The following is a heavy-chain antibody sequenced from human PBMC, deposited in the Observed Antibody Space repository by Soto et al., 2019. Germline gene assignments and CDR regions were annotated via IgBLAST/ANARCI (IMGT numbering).Heavy chain of an antibody. Sequence: PSETLSLTCTVSGGSISSYYWSWIRQPPGKGLEWIGYIYYSGSTNYNPSLKSRVTISVDTSKNQFSLKLSSVTAADTAVYYCARGLGGKRDNYYYFMDVWGKGTRVTVSS. J-gene: IGHJ6*03. CDR1: GGSISSYY. D-gene: IGHD3-16*01. CDR2: IYYSGST. V-gene: IGHV4-59*01. CDR3: ARGLGGKRDNYYYFMDV.